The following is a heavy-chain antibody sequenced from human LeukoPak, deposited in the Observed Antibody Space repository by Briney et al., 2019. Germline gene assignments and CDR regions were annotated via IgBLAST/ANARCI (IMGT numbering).Heavy chain of an antibody. CDR1: GFTFSSYA. CDR2: ISYDGSNK. D-gene: IGHD3-10*01. J-gene: IGHJ4*02. Sequence: GGSLRLSCAASGFTFSSYAMSWVRQAPGKGLEWVAVISYDGSNKYYADSVKSRFTISRDNSKNTLYLQMNSLRAEDTAVYYCARIHYGSGSSSLFDYWGQGTLVTVSS. V-gene: IGHV3-30-3*01. CDR3: ARIHYGSGSSSLFDY.